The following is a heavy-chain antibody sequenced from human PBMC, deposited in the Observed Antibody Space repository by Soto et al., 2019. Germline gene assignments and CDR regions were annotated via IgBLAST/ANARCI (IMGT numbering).Heavy chain of an antibody. J-gene: IGHJ4*02. D-gene: IGHD2-15*01. V-gene: IGHV3-23*01. CDR1: GFTFSSYA. Sequence: WGSLRLSCAASGFTFSSYAMSGVRQAPGKGLEWVSAISGSGGSTYYADSVKGRFTISRDNSKNILYLRMNSLKVEDTAIYYCAKGDCSGRTCYGSDYWGQGTVVTVSS. CDR2: ISGSGGST. CDR3: AKGDCSGRTCYGSDY.